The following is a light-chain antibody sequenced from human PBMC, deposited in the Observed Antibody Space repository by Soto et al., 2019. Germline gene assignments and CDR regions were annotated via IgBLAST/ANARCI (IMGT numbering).Light chain of an antibody. CDR3: QQRRSLPPVFT. J-gene: IGKJ3*01. V-gene: IGKV3-11*01. Sequence: EIVLTQSPATLSLSPGERATLSCRASQSVSSYLAWYQQKPGQGPRLLIFDASNRATGVPARFSGSGSGTDFTLTISSLEPEDFAVYYCQQRRSLPPVFTFGPGTKVDIK. CDR2: DAS. CDR1: QSVSSY.